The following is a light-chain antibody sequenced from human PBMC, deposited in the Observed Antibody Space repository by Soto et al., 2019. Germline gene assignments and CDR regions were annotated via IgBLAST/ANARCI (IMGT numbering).Light chain of an antibody. CDR3: QQINSYPVT. J-gene: IGKJ4*01. CDR2: SAS. CDR1: EDISSH. V-gene: IGKV1-9*01. Sequence: DIHLTQSPACLSASIGDKVTITCRASEDISSHLAWYQQRPGKPPNLLIYSASTLQSGVPSRFSCSGSGTEFTLTISSLQPEDFATYFCQQINSYPVTFGGGTKVDIQ.